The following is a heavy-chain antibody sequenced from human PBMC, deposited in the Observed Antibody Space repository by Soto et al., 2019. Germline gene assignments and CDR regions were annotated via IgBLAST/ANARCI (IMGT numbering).Heavy chain of an antibody. CDR1: GFTFSSYG. V-gene: IGHV3-30*18. CDR2: ISYDGSNK. Sequence: GGSLILSCAASGFTFSSYGMHWVRQAPGKGLEWVAVISYDGSNKYYADSVKGRFTISRDNSKNTLYPQMNSLRAEDTAVYYCAKDGDMASGYFDYWGQGTLVTVSS. J-gene: IGHJ4*02. D-gene: IGHD3-9*01. CDR3: AKDGDMASGYFDY.